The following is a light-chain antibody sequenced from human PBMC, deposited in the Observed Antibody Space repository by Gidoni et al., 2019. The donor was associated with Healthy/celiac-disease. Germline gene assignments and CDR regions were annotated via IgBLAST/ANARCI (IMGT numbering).Light chain of an antibody. J-gene: IGLJ2*01. Sequence: QSALTQPASVSGSPGQSLTISCTGTSSDVGSYNLVSWYQQHPGKAPKLMLYEGSKRPSGVSNRFSGSKSGNTASLTISGLQAEDEADYYCCSYAGSSTPVVFGGGTKLTVL. V-gene: IGLV2-23*01. CDR1: SSDVGSYNL. CDR3: CSYAGSSTPVV. CDR2: EGS.